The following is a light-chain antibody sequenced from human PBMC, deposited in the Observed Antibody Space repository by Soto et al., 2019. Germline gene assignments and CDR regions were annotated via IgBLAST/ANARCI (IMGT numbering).Light chain of an antibody. CDR3: QHFKSFPIT. J-gene: IGKJ5*01. Sequence: AIQLTQSPSSLSASVGDRVTSNCRASQGISTLLAWYQQKPGKAPKVLIYESSLLQSGVPSRFSGSGSGTDFTLTISSPQPEDFATYYCQHFKSFPITFGQGTKVEIK. CDR1: QGISTL. V-gene: IGKV1-13*02. CDR2: ESS.